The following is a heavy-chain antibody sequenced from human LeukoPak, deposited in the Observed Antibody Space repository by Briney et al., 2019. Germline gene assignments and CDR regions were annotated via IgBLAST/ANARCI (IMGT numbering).Heavy chain of an antibody. CDR3: AKGLSRDSSGLYFDY. CDR2: ISYDGSNK. CDR1: GFTFSSYG. J-gene: IGHJ4*02. D-gene: IGHD6-19*01. V-gene: IGHV3-30*18. Sequence: PGRSLRLSCAASGFTFSSYGMHWVRQAPGKGLEWVAVISYDGSNKHYADSVKGRFTISRDNSKNTLYLQMNSLRAEDTAVYYCAKGLSRDSSGLYFDYWGQGTLVTVSS.